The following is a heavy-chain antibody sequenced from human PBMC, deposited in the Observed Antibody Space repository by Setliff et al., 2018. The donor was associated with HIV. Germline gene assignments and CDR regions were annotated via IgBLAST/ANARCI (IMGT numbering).Heavy chain of an antibody. CDR3: ARGRLLWSGSYYYYFMDV. CDR2: SRNKANSYTT. D-gene: IGHD3-10*01. J-gene: IGHJ6*03. Sequence: SGGSLRLSCAASGFTFSDHYMDWVRQAPGKGMEWVGRSRNKANSYTTEYAASVRGRFTIPRDDSKNSLYLKMNSLKTEDAAVYYCARGRLLWSGSYYYYFMDVWGKGTTVTVSS. CDR1: GFTFSDHY. V-gene: IGHV3-72*01.